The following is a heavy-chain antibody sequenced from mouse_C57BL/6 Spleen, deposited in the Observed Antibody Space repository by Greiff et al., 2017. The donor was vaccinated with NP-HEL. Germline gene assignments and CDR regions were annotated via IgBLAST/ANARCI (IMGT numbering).Heavy chain of an antibody. Sequence: EVQLVESGGGLVKPGGSLKLSCAASGFTFSSYATSWVRQTPEKRRELVAIYSDGGSYTYYPDNVKSRFTITRDNAKNNLYLQMSDLTSEDTAMYYCARAVGYDSLAYWGQGTPLTVSA. D-gene: IGHD2-12*01. J-gene: IGHJ3*01. CDR3: ARAVGYDSLAY. CDR2: YSDGGSYT. V-gene: IGHV5-4*01. CDR1: GFTFSSYA.